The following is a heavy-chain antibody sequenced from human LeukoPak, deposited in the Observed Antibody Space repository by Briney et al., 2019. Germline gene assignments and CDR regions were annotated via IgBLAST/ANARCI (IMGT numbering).Heavy chain of an antibody. D-gene: IGHD6-13*01. Sequence: LSLTCAVSGGSISSGTHYWNWIRQHPGQGLEWIGHIYNTGSAYYNPSLMSRVSISIDTSENQFSLKLSSVTAADTAVYYCATQGLTAAGQLFDYWGQRTLVTVSS. J-gene: IGHJ4*02. CDR1: GGSISSGTHY. V-gene: IGHV4-31*11. CDR3: ATQGLTAAGQLFDY. CDR2: IYNTGSA.